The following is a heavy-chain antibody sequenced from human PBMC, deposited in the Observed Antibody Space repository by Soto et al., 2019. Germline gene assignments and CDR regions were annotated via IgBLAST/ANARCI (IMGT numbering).Heavy chain of an antibody. Sequence: QVQLVESGGGVVQPGRSLRLSCAASGFTFSSYGMHWVRQAPGKGLEWVAVIWYDGSNKYYADSVKGRFTISRDNSKNTLYLQMNSLRAEDTAVYYGAREGSQGEQLHGLAQGDAFDIWGYGTMVTVSS. J-gene: IGHJ3*02. V-gene: IGHV3-33*01. CDR2: IWYDGSNK. CDR1: GFTFSSYG. CDR3: AREGSQGEQLHGLAQGDAFDI. D-gene: IGHD6-13*01.